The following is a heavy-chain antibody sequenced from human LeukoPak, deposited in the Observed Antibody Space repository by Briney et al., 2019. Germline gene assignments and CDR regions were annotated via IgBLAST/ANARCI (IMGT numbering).Heavy chain of an antibody. V-gene: IGHV1-46*01. Sequence: ASVTVSCKASGYTFTSYWIQWVRQAPGQGLEWMGLINPDDGSIAYAHRFQGRVIMTRDTSTSTAYMDLSSLRSEDTAVYHCARAPRNSSTMLDFWGQGTLVTISS. CDR3: ARAPRNSSTMLDF. CDR1: GYTFTSYW. J-gene: IGHJ4*02. D-gene: IGHD6-13*01. CDR2: INPDDGSI.